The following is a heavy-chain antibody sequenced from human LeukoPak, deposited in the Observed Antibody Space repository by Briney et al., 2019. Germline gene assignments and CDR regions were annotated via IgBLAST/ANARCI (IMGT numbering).Heavy chain of an antibody. D-gene: IGHD3-10*01. CDR3: ARAYGSGSYSGWFDP. CDR1: GGSISSGSYY. V-gene: IGHV4-39*01. CDR2: IYYSGIT. J-gene: IGHJ5*02. Sequence: SEALSLTCTVSGGSISSGSYYWGWIRQPPGKGLEWIGSIYYSGITYYNPSLKSRVTISVDTSKNQFSLRLSSVTAADTAVYYCARAYGSGSYSGWFDPWGQGTLVTVSA.